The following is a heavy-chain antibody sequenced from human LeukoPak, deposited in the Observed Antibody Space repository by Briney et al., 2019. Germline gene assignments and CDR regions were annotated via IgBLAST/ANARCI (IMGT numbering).Heavy chain of an antibody. CDR3: ARDMTTVTTSHFDY. CDR2: ISYDGSNK. D-gene: IGHD4-17*01. J-gene: IGHJ4*02. V-gene: IGHV3-30-3*01. Sequence: GGSLRLSYAASGFTFSSYAMHWVRQAPGKGLEWVAVISYDGSNKYYADSVKGRFTISRDNSKNTLYLQMNSLRAEDTAVYYCARDMTTVTTSHFDYWGQGTLVTVSS. CDR1: GFTFSSYA.